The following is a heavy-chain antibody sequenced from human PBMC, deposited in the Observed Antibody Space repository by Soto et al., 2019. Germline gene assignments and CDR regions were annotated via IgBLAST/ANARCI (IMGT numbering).Heavy chain of an antibody. D-gene: IGHD4-17*01. CDR1: GFTFYDYA. CDR3: AKGHYGDYTPDYFDY. CDR2: ISWNSGSI. Sequence: EVQLVESGGGLVQPGRFLRLSCAASGFTFYDYAMHCVRQAPGKGLEWVAGISWNSGSIGYADSVKGRFTISRDNAKNSRYLQMNSLRAEDTALYSCAKGHYGDYTPDYFDYWGQGTLVTVSS. V-gene: IGHV3-9*01. J-gene: IGHJ4*02.